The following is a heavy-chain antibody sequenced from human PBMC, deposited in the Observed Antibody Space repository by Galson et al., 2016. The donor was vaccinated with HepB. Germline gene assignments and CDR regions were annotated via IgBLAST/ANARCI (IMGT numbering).Heavy chain of an antibody. J-gene: IGHJ5*02. CDR1: GGSISSSSYY. CDR2: IYYSGST. Sequence: SETLSLTCTVPGGSISSSSYYWGWIRQPPGKGLEWIGSIYYSGSTYYNPSLKSRVTISVDTSKNQFSLRLSSVTAADTAVYYCASQPNDYGRREGWFDPWGQGRLVIVSS. D-gene: IGHD4/OR15-4a*01. CDR3: ASQPNDYGRREGWFDP. V-gene: IGHV4-39*01.